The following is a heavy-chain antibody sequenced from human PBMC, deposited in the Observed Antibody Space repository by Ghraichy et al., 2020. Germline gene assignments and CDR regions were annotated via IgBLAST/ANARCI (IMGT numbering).Heavy chain of an antibody. D-gene: IGHD3-16*02. V-gene: IGHV1-8*01. CDR1: GYTFTSYD. J-gene: IGHJ4*02. CDR2: MNPNSGNT. Sequence: ASVKVSCKASGYTFTSYDINWVRQATGQGLEWMGWMNPNSGNTGYAQKFQGRVTMTRNTSISTAYMELSSLRSEDTAVFYCTRVPYDHVWGSYRRGPYYFDYWGQGTPVTVSS. CDR3: TRVPYDHVWGSYRRGPYYFDY.